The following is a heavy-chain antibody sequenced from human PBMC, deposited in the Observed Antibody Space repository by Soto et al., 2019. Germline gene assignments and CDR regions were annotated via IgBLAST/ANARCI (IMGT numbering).Heavy chain of an antibody. Sequence: QVQLVQSGVEVREPGASVKVSCKAVRYIFTNYGVSWVRQAPGQGLEWMGWITTYNGNTEYAQKFQGRVTMTTDAPTSTADKELGSLRSDDTAIYYCARALTGYGMAVWGQGTTVTVSS. CDR2: ITTYNGNT. J-gene: IGHJ6*02. CDR1: RYIFTNYG. CDR3: ARALTGYGMAV. V-gene: IGHV1-18*01.